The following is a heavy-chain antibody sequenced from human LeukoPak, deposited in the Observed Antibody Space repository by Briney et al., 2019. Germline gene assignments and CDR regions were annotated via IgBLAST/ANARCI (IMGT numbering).Heavy chain of an antibody. CDR2: ISWNSGSI. Sequence: GGSLRLSCAASGFTFDDYAMHWVRQAPGKGLEWVSGISWNSGSIGYADSVKGRFTISRDNAKNSLYLQMNSLRAEDTALYYCAKTANWNYVYFDYWGQGTLVTVSS. D-gene: IGHD1-7*01. CDR1: GFTFDDYA. V-gene: IGHV3-9*01. J-gene: IGHJ4*02. CDR3: AKTANWNYVYFDY.